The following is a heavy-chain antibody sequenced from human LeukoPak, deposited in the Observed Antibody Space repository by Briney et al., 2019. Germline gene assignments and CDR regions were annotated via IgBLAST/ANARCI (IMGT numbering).Heavy chain of an antibody. CDR2: ISSSSSYI. V-gene: IGHV3-21*01. Sequence: GGSLRLSCAASGFTFSSYSMNWVRQAPGKGLEWVSSISSSSSYIYYADSVKGRFTISRDNAKNSLYLQMNSLRAEDTAVYYCAREGMWELRYYFDYWGQGTLVTVSS. CDR1: GFTFSSYS. CDR3: AREGMWELRYYFDY. J-gene: IGHJ4*02. D-gene: IGHD1-26*01.